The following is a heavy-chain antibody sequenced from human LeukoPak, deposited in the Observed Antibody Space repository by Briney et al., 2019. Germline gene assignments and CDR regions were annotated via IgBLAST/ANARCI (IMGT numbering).Heavy chain of an antibody. CDR1: GGSISSGDYY. Sequence: SQTLSLTCTVSGGSISSGDYYWSWIRQPPGKGLEWIGYIYYNGSTYYNPSLKSRVTISLDTSKNQFSLKLSSVTAADTAVYYCARTSLGGAWFDPWGQGTLVTVSS. CDR2: IYYNGST. J-gene: IGHJ5*02. V-gene: IGHV4-30-4*08. D-gene: IGHD3-10*01. CDR3: ARTSLGGAWFDP.